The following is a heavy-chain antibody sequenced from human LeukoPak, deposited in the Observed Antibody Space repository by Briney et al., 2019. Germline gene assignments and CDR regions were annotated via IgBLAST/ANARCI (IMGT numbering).Heavy chain of an antibody. CDR2: ISSSSSYI. J-gene: IGHJ4*02. CDR3: ARDRFYFWSGYYDY. CDR1: GFTFSSYS. V-gene: IGHV3-21*01. D-gene: IGHD3-3*01. Sequence: GGSLRLSRAASGFTFSSYSMNWVRQAPGKGLEWVSSISSSSSYIYYADSVKGRFTISRDNAKNSLYLQMNSLRAEDTAVYYCARDRFYFWSGYYDYWGQGTLVTVSS.